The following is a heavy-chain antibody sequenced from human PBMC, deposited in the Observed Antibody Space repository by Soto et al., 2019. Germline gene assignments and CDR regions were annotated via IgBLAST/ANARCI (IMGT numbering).Heavy chain of an antibody. D-gene: IGHD5-12*01. CDR1: GGTFSSYE. CDR2: VIPIFGTT. CDR3: ATTGDGYNFDF. J-gene: IGHJ4*02. Sequence: SVKVSCKSSGGTFSSYEVNWVRQAPGQGLEWVGGVIPIFGTTKYAPKFQGRIAISADQSTTMSYIELSSLRSEDTAVYFCATTGDGYNFDFWGQGTPVTVSS. V-gene: IGHV1-69*13.